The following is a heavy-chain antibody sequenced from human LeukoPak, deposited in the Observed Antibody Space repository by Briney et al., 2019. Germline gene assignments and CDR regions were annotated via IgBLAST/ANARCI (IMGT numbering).Heavy chain of an antibody. CDR3: ARVWGSADY. CDR2: MNPNSGNS. Sequence: ASVKVSCKASGYPFTNYDINWVRQATGQGLEWMGWMNPNSGNSGSAQKFQGRVTMTRDTSISTAYMELSSLRSEDTAVYYCARVWGSADYWGRGTLVTVSS. J-gene: IGHJ4*02. V-gene: IGHV1-8*01. CDR1: GYPFTNYD. D-gene: IGHD3-16*01.